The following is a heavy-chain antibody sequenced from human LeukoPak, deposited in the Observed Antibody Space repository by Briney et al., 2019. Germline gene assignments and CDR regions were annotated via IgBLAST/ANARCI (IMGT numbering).Heavy chain of an antibody. CDR3: ARANFDGGLLGYYMDV. Sequence: SETLSLTCVVSGYSISSGYNWGWIRQPPGKGLEWIGYIYYSGSTNYNPSLKSRVTISVDTSKNQFSLKLSSVTAADTAVYYCARANFDGGLLGYYMDVWGKGTTVTVSS. J-gene: IGHJ6*03. CDR1: GYSISSGYN. D-gene: IGHD3-9*01. CDR2: IYYSGST. V-gene: IGHV4-61*01.